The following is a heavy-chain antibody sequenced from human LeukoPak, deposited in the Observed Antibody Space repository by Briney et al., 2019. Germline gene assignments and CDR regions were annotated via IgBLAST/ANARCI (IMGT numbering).Heavy chain of an antibody. CDR1: GFTFSSYE. CDR3: ARAPYTIFGAMDV. D-gene: IGHD3-3*01. CDR2: ISSSGSTI. Sequence: HPGGSLRLSCAASGFTFSSYEMNWVRQAPGKGLEWVSYISSSGSTIYYADSVKGRFTISRDNAKNSLYLQMNSLRAEDTAVYHCARAPYTIFGAMDVWGKGTTVTVSS. V-gene: IGHV3-48*03. J-gene: IGHJ6*03.